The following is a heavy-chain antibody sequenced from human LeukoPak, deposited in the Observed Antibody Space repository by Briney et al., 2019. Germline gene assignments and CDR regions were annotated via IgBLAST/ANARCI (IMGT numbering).Heavy chain of an antibody. J-gene: IGHJ5*02. D-gene: IGHD3-10*01. CDR1: GFSFSSYW. Sequence: GGSLRLSCAASGFSFSSYWMSWVRQAPGKGLEWVANIKQDESAKYYVDSVKGRFTISRDNAKNSLYLQMNSLRAEDTAVYYCATVCRCAGFGEGANWFDPWGQGTLVTVSS. CDR3: ATVCRCAGFGEGANWFDP. V-gene: IGHV3-7*01. CDR2: IKQDESAK.